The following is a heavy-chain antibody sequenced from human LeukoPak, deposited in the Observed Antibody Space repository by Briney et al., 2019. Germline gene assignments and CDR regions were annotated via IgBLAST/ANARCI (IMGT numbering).Heavy chain of an antibody. CDR2: ISSDGSNK. V-gene: IGHV3-30*18. CDR1: GFTLSTHG. D-gene: IGHD2-21*02. CDR3: AKPQVTANWYYFHY. J-gene: IGHJ4*02. Sequence: PGGSLRLSRASSGFTLSTHGMHWVRQAPGKGLEWVAVISSDGSNKFYADSVKGRFTISRDGSKNTLYLQMNSLRPDDTAVYFCAKPQVTANWYYFHYWGQGTLVTVSS.